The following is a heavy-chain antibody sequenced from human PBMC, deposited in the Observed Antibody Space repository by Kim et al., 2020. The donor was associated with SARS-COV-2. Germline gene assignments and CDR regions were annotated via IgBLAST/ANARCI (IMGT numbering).Heavy chain of an antibody. Sequence: GESLKISCKASGYTFTSYWIGWVRQMPGKRLESMGILFPGDSDTRYSPSIQGQVTISVDMSINTAFLQWNSLEATDTAMYYCVRRNYGSGSYSFDYWGQG. CDR3: VRRNYGSGSYSFDY. CDR2: LFPGDSDT. D-gene: IGHD3-10*01. CDR1: GYTFTSYW. V-gene: IGHV5-51*01. J-gene: IGHJ4*02.